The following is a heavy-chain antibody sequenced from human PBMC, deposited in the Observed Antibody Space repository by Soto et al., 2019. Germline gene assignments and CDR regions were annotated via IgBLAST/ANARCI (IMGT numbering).Heavy chain of an antibody. Sequence: QITLKESGPTLVKPTQTLTLTCTFSGFSLNTSGVGVGWIRQPPGKALEWLALIYWDDDKRYSPSLKSRLTITKDTSKNQVVLTRTNMDPVDTGTYYCAHSPYGDYPIDYWGQGTLVTVAS. CDR1: GFSLNTSGVG. CDR2: IYWDDDK. V-gene: IGHV2-5*02. J-gene: IGHJ4*02. D-gene: IGHD4-17*01. CDR3: AHSPYGDYPIDY.